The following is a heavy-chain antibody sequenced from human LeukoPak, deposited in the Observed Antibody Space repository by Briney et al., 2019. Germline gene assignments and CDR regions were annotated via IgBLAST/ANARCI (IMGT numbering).Heavy chain of an antibody. Sequence: PGGSLRLSCAASGFSFSSYWMSWVRQAPGKGLEWVANIKQDGSEKYYVDSVKGRFTISRDNAKNSLYLQMNSLRAEDTAVYYCARTPSGGSYNRANYYYYMDVWGKGTTVTVSS. CDR2: IKQDGSEK. CDR3: ARTPSGGSYNRANYYYYMDV. D-gene: IGHD2-15*01. V-gene: IGHV3-7*01. J-gene: IGHJ6*03. CDR1: GFSFSSYW.